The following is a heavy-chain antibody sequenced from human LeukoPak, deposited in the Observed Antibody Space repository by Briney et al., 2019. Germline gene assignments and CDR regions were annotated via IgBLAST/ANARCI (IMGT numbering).Heavy chain of an antibody. J-gene: IGHJ6*03. CDR1: GGSISSYY. CDR2: IYYSGST. V-gene: IGHV4-59*08. D-gene: IGHD1-26*01. Sequence: SETLSLTCTVSGGSISSYYRSWIRQPPGKGLEWIGYIYYSGSTNYTPSLKSRVTISVDTSKNQFSLKLSSVTAADTAVYYCARGGSYYYTDYYYYMDVWGKGTTVTVSS. CDR3: ARGGSYYYTDYYYYMDV.